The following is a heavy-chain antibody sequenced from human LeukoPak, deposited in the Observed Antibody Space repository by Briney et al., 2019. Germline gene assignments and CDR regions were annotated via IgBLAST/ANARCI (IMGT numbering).Heavy chain of an antibody. Sequence: ASVKVSCKASGYTFTSYDISWVRQAPGQGLEWMGWISTYNGNTNYAQKLQGRVTMTTDTSTSTAYMELRSLRSDDTAVYYCARVAVGWFGELSTGFDYWGQGTLVTVSS. CDR3: ARVAVGWFGELSTGFDY. CDR2: ISTYNGNT. J-gene: IGHJ4*02. V-gene: IGHV1-18*01. D-gene: IGHD3-10*01. CDR1: GYTFTSYD.